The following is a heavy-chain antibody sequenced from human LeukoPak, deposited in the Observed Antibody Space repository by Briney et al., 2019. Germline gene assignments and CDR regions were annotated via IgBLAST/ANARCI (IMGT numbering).Heavy chain of an antibody. CDR2: FSGSGGTT. Sequence: GGSLRLSCAASGFTFSSYAMSWVRQAPGKGLEWVSAFSGSGGTTYYADSVKGRFTISRDNSKNTLYLQMNSLRAEDTALYYCAKYRAPSGTLDYWGQGTLVTVSS. J-gene: IGHJ4*02. CDR1: GFTFSSYA. CDR3: AKYRAPSGTLDY. D-gene: IGHD3-16*02. V-gene: IGHV3-23*01.